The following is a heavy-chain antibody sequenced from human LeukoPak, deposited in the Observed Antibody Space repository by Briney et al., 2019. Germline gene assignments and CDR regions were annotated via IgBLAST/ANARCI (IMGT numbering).Heavy chain of an antibody. D-gene: IGHD3-22*01. CDR2: IKQDGSEK. CDR3: AREGRGYKVAKFDY. J-gene: IGHJ4*02. CDR1: GFTFSSYW. V-gene: IGHV3-7*01. Sequence: GGSLRLSCAASGFTFSSYWMSWVRQAPGKALEWVANIKQDGSEKYYVDSGKGRFTISRDNAKNSLYLQMNSLRAEETAVYYCAREGRGYKVAKFDYWGQGTLVTVSS.